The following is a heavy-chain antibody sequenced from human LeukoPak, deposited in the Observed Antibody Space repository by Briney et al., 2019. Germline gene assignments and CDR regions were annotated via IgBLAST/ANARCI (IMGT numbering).Heavy chain of an antibody. J-gene: IGHJ4*02. V-gene: IGHV3-72*01. D-gene: IGHD3-22*01. CDR3: ARDGYDSSGYVYHDY. CDR2: RRNKANGYTT. CDR1: GFTVSDYY. Sequence: AVALRLSCAVSGFTVSDYYMDWVGQAPAKGLDWVGRRRNKANGYTTEYPAYEKGRFTISRDNSKNSPELQMNSLKTEDTAVYYCARDGYDSSGYVYHDYWGRGTLVSVSS.